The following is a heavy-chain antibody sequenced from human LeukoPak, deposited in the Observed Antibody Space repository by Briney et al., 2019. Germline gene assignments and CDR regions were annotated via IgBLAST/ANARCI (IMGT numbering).Heavy chain of an antibody. Sequence: GGSLRLSCAASGFTFTSNAMSWVRQAPGKGLEWVSAISGSGGSTYYADSVKGRFTISRDNSKNTLYLQMNSLRAEDTAVYYCAKHGYGGTLRGGDLDYWGQGTLVTVSS. CDR2: ISGSGGST. J-gene: IGHJ4*02. CDR3: AKHGYGGTLRGGDLDY. V-gene: IGHV3-23*01. CDR1: GFTFTSNA. D-gene: IGHD4-23*01.